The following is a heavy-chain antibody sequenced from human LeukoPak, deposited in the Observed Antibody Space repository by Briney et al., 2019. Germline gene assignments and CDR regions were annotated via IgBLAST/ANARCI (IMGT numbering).Heavy chain of an antibody. J-gene: IGHJ4*02. CDR3: AKDLEGDSSGYYPDPFDY. Sequence: GGSLRLSCAAPGFTFSSYGMSWVRQAPGKGLEWVSAISGSGGSTYYADSVKGRFTISRDNSKNTLYLQMNSLRAEDTAVYYCAKDLEGDSSGYYPDPFDYWGQGTLVTVSS. CDR1: GFTFSSYG. D-gene: IGHD3-22*01. CDR2: ISGSGGST. V-gene: IGHV3-23*01.